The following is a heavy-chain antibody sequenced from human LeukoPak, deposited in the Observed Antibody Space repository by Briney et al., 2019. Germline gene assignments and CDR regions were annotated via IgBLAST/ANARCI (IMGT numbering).Heavy chain of an antibody. CDR2: IKSDGSSA. D-gene: IGHD4-23*01. CDR1: GFTFSSYW. J-gene: IGHJ4*02. V-gene: IGHV3-74*01. CDR3: ARDLRTPSDTNIAIDY. Sequence: PGGSLRLSRAASGFTFSSYWMHWVRQAPGKGLVWVSRIKSDGSSASYADSVKGRFTISRDNAKNTLYLQMNSLRAEDTAVYYCARDLRTPSDTNIAIDYWGQGTLVTVSS.